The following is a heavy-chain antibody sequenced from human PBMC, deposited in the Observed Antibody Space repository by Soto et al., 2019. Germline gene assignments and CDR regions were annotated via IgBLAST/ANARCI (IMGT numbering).Heavy chain of an antibody. V-gene: IGHV3-23*01. D-gene: IGHD1-26*01. CDR1: GFTFSNYG. Sequence: PGGSLRLSCAASGFTFSNYGMHWVRQAPGKGLEWVSGISASGGSTYYADSMKGRFTISRDNSKSALYLQLNSLRAVDTAIYYCAKAKEWELPDEGCDFWGQGTMVTVSS. J-gene: IGHJ4*02. CDR3: AKAKEWELPDEGCDF. CDR2: ISASGGST.